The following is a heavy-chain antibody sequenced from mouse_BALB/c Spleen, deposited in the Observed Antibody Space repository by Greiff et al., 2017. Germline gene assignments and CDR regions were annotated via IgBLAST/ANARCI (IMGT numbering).Heavy chain of an antibody. Sequence: EVQLMESGGGLVKPGGSLKLSCAASGFTFSSYAMSWVRQTPEKRLEWVASISSGGSTYYPDSVKGRFTISRDNARNILYLQMSSLRSEDTAMYYCARQTSYDYDDAWFAYWGQGTLVTVSA. V-gene: IGHV5-6-5*01. D-gene: IGHD2-4*01. CDR3: ARQTSYDYDDAWFAY. CDR1: GFTFSSYA. CDR2: ISSGGST. J-gene: IGHJ3*01.